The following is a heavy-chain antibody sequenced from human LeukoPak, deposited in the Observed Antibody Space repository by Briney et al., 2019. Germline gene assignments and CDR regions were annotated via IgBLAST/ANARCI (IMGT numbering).Heavy chain of an antibody. CDR3: AGGASGIVVVPAAKPYYYYMDV. Sequence: ASVKVSCKASGGTFSSYAISWVRQAPGQGLEWIVRIIPILGTANYAQKFQGRVTITTDESTSTAYMELGSLSSEDTAVYYCAGGASGIVVVPAAKPYYYYMDVWGKGTTVTVSS. D-gene: IGHD2-2*01. CDR2: IIPILGTA. CDR1: GGTFSSYA. J-gene: IGHJ6*03. V-gene: IGHV1-69*05.